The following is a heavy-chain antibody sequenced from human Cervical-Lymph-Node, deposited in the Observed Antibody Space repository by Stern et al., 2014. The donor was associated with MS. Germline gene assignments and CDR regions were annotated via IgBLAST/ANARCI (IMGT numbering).Heavy chain of an antibody. D-gene: IGHD3/OR15-3a*01. V-gene: IGHV1-2*02. CDR1: GYSFTGYF. J-gene: IGHJ4*02. CDR3: ARELDDFWTGYYL. CDR2: INPNSGDT. Sequence: QMQLVQSGAEVKKPGASVKVSCKASGYSFTGYFMHWLRQAPGQGLEWLGWINPNSGDTTYARKVQGRVTMTRDTSITTAYMELTRLRSDDTAVYYCARELDDFWTGYYLWGQGTLVTVSS.